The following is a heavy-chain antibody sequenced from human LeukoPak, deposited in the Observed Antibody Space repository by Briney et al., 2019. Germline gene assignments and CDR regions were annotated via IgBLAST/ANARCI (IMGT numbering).Heavy chain of an antibody. CDR2: MNPNSGNT. J-gene: IGHJ4*02. Sequence: ASVKVSCKASGYAFTSYDINWVRQATGQGLEWMGWMNPNSGNTGYAQKFQGRVTMTRNTSISTAYMELSSLRSEDTAVYYCARRTYYYDSSGYSHGVDYWGQGTLVTVSS. D-gene: IGHD3-22*01. V-gene: IGHV1-8*01. CDR3: ARRTYYYDSSGYSHGVDY. CDR1: GYAFTSYD.